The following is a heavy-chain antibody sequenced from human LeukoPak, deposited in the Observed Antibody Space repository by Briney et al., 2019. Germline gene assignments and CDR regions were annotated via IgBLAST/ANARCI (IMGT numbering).Heavy chain of an antibody. CDR3: AGELGVVVRAFCI. CDR2: IYYSGST. V-gene: IGHV4-59*01. Sequence: PETLSLPCTVSGGSISSYYWSWLRQPPGKRLEWIGYIYYSGSTSYNPSLKSRVTISVDTSKNQISLKLSSVTAADPAVYYCAGELGVVVRAFCIWGQGTMVTVSS. J-gene: IGHJ3*02. CDR1: GGSISSYY. D-gene: IGHD2-15*01.